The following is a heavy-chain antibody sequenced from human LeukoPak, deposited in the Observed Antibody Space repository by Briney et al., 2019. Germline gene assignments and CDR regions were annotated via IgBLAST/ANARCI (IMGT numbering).Heavy chain of an antibody. Sequence: GGSLRLSCAASGFTFSSYAMSWVRQAPGKGLEWVSAISGSGGSTYYADSVKGRFTISRDNSKNTLYLQMNSLRAEDTAVYYCAKRNYYDSSGYYYYMDVWGKGTTVTVSS. D-gene: IGHD3-22*01. CDR3: AKRNYYDSSGYYYYMDV. CDR1: GFTFSSYA. CDR2: ISGSGGST. J-gene: IGHJ6*03. V-gene: IGHV3-23*01.